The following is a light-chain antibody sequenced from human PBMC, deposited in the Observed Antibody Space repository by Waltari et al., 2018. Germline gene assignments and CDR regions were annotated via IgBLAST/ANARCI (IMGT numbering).Light chain of an antibody. CDR2: GAT. Sequence: EIVLTQSPGTLSSSPGERATLSCRASQRVDTTYLAWFQQKPGQAPRLLIYGATTRATCIPHRFSGSGSETDFTLTISSLEPEDLAVYYCHQYGRSPYTFGQGTKLEI. V-gene: IGKV3-20*01. J-gene: IGKJ2*01. CDR1: QRVDTTY. CDR3: HQYGRSPYT.